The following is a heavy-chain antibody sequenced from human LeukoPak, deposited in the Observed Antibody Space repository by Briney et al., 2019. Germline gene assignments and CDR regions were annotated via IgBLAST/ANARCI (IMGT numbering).Heavy chain of an antibody. D-gene: IGHD5-12*01. CDR2: ISSSSSYI. CDR3: AKEGVVMSGYAPFDY. J-gene: IGHJ4*02. Sequence: PGGSLRLSCAASGFTFSSYSMNWVRQAPGKGLEWVSSISSSSSYIYYADSVKGRFTISRDNAKNSLYLQMNSLRAEDTAVYYCAKEGVVMSGYAPFDYWGQGTLVTVSS. V-gene: IGHV3-21*01. CDR1: GFTFSSYS.